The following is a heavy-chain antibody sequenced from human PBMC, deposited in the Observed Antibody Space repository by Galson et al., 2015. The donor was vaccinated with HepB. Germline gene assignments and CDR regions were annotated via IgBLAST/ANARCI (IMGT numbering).Heavy chain of an antibody. D-gene: IGHD4-17*01. CDR3: ARSDFGDSRRYFYYFDI. CDR1: GYTFNAYG. V-gene: IGHV1-18*01. CDR2: ISVYNGNT. Sequence: SVKVSCKASGYTFNAYGISWVRQAPGQGLEWMGWISVYNGNTNYAQRLQGRVLLTTDTSTSTAYMELRGLTSDDTAVYYCARSDFGDSRRYFYYFDIWGQGTLVTVSS. J-gene: IGHJ4*02.